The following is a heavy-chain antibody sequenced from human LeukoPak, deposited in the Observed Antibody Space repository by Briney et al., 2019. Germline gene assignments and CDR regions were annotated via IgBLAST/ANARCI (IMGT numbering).Heavy chain of an antibody. D-gene: IGHD6-13*01. Sequence: SETLSLTCTVFGGSISTNYWSWIRQPPGKGLEWIGYIYYSGRTNYNPSLKSRVTISIDTSKNQFSLKLSSVTAADSAVYFCASSRGPSSSWSFDSWGQGILVTVSS. J-gene: IGHJ4*02. CDR3: ASSRGPSSSWSFDS. CDR1: GGSISTNY. V-gene: IGHV4-59*01. CDR2: IYYSGRT.